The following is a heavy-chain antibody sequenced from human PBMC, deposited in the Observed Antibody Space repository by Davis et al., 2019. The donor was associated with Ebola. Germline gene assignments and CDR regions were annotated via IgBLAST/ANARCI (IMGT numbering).Heavy chain of an antibody. D-gene: IGHD6-25*01. Sequence: MPSETLSLTCAVYGVSFSGYYWNLIRQPPGKGLEWIGEINHSGRTNYNPSLKSRVTMSVDTSKNQFSLRVRSVTAADTAVYYCARGGGYGGYGMDVWGQGTTVTVSS. CDR1: GVSFSGYY. J-gene: IGHJ6*02. CDR3: ARGGGYGGYGMDV. V-gene: IGHV4-34*01. CDR2: INHSGRT.